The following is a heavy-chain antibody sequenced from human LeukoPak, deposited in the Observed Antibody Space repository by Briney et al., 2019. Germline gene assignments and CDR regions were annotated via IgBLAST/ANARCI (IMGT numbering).Heavy chain of an antibody. Sequence: GGSLRLSCAASGFTFSSYAMSWVRQAPGKGLEWVSAIRGSGGSTYYADSVKGRFTISRDNSKNTLYLQMNSLRAEDTAVYYCAKDLTYYYDSSGYYPSLDAFDIWGQGTMVTVSS. CDR3: AKDLTYYYDSSGYYPSLDAFDI. D-gene: IGHD3-22*01. V-gene: IGHV3-23*01. CDR1: GFTFSSYA. J-gene: IGHJ3*02. CDR2: IRGSGGST.